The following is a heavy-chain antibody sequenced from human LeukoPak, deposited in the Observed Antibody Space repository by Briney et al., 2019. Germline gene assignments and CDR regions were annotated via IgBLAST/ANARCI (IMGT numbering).Heavy chain of an antibody. V-gene: IGHV1-2*02. CDR1: GYTFTGYY. Sequence: ASVKVSCKASGYTFTGYYMHWVRQAPGQGLEWMGWINPNSGGTNYAQKFQGRVTMTRDTSISTAYMKLSRLRSDDTAVYYCARSMITLGGVIGVREDYFDYWGQGTLVTVSS. CDR2: INPNSGGT. J-gene: IGHJ4*02. CDR3: ARSMITLGGVIGVREDYFDY. D-gene: IGHD3-16*01.